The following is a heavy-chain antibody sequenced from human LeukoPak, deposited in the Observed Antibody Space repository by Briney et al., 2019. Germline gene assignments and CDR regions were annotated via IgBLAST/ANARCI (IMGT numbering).Heavy chain of an antibody. J-gene: IGHJ6*02. Sequence: SVKVSCKASGGTFSSYAISWVRQAPGQGLEWMGGIIPIFGTANYAQKFQGRVTITADESTSTAYMELSSLRSEDTAVYYCARVAPNYYYYYGMDVWGQGTTVTVSS. V-gene: IGHV1-69*13. CDR1: GGTFSSYA. CDR2: IIPIFGTA. CDR3: ARVAPNYYYYYGMDV.